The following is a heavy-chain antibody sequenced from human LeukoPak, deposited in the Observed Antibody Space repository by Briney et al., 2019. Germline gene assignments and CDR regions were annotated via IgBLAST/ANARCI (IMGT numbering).Heavy chain of an antibody. CDR3: AKDPLQYGSGSYYFDY. V-gene: IGHV3-23*01. Sequence: GGSLRLSCAASGFAFSSYAMSWVRQAPGKGLEWVSAISGSGGSTYYADSVKGRFTISRDSSKNTLYLQMNSLRAEDTAVYYCAKDPLQYGSGSYYFDYWGQGTLVTVSS. CDR2: ISGSGGST. J-gene: IGHJ4*02. CDR1: GFAFSSYA. D-gene: IGHD3-10*01.